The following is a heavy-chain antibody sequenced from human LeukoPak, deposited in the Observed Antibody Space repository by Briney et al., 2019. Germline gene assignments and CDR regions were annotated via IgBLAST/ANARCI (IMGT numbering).Heavy chain of an antibody. V-gene: IGHV3-48*01. Sequence: GGSLRLSCAAAGFTFSTYSMTWVRQAPGKGLEWVSYISSSSSTIYYGGSVKGRFTVSRDNAKNSLYLQMNSLRAEDTAVYFCARDSYSKNDYWGQGTLVTVSS. J-gene: IGHJ4*02. CDR1: GFTFSTYS. D-gene: IGHD4-11*01. CDR3: ARDSYSKNDY. CDR2: ISSSSSTI.